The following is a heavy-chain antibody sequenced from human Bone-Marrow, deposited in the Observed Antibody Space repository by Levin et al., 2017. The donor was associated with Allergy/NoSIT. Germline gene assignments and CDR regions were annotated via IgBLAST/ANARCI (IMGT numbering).Heavy chain of an antibody. CDR2: ISASGTST. D-gene: IGHD3-10*01. V-gene: IGHV3-23*01. Sequence: GGSLRLSCAASGFIFSSYAMSWVRQAPGKGLEWVSTISASGTSTYYADSVKGRFTISSDNSKNTLYLQMNSLRAEDTAVYYCAKAVYYGSGRVSGFDFWGQGTMVIVSS. J-gene: IGHJ3*01. CDR3: AKAVYYGSGRVSGFDF. CDR1: GFIFSSYA.